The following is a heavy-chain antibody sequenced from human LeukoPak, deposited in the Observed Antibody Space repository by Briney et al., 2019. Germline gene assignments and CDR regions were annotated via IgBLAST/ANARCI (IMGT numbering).Heavy chain of an antibody. CDR2: ISSSSSYI. J-gene: IGHJ6*02. Sequence: GGSLRLSCAASGFTFSSYSMNWVRQAPGKGLEWVSSISSSSSYIYYADSVKGRFTISRDNAKNSLYLQMNSLRAEDTAVYYCARDPPIAARTYYYSGMDVWGQGTTVTVSS. V-gene: IGHV3-21*01. D-gene: IGHD6-6*01. CDR1: GFTFSSYS. CDR3: ARDPPIAARTYYYSGMDV.